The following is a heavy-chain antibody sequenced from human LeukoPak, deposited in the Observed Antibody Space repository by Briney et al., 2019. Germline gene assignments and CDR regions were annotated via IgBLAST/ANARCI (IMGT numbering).Heavy chain of an antibody. V-gene: IGHV1-8*01. CDR1: GYTFTSYD. Sequence: ASVKVSCKASGYTFTSYDINWVRQATGQGLVWMGWMNPNSGNTGYAQKFQGRVTMTRNTSISTAYMELSSLRSEDTAVYYCARGPLGYCSGGSCSDFDYWGQGTLVTVSS. CDR3: ARGPLGYCSGGSCSDFDY. CDR2: MNPNSGNT. D-gene: IGHD2-15*01. J-gene: IGHJ4*02.